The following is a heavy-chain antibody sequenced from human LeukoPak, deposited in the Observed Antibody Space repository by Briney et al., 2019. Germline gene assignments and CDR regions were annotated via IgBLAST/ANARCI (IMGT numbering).Heavy chain of an antibody. D-gene: IGHD3-3*01. CDR2: INDSGDT. J-gene: IGHJ4*02. CDR1: GDSFSGHY. CDR3: ARVDDF. V-gene: IGHV4-34*01. Sequence: SETLSLTCAVYGDSFSGHYWSWIRQPPGKGLEWIAEINDSGDTKYNPSLESRVTISVDTSKNQFSLKLNSVTAADTAIYYCARVDDFWSQGTLVTVSS.